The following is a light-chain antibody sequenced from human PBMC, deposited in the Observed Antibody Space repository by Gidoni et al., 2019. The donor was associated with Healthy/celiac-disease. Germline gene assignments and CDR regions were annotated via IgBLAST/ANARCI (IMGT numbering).Light chain of an antibody. V-gene: IGKV1-33*01. CDR1: QDISNY. CDR2: DAS. J-gene: IGKJ5*01. CDR3: QQYDNLLLT. Sequence: DIQMTQSPSSLSASVGDRVTITCQASQDISNYLNWYQQKLGKAPKHLIYDASNLETGVPSRFSGSGSGTDFSFTISSLQPEDIATYYCQQYDNLLLTFGQGTRLEIK.